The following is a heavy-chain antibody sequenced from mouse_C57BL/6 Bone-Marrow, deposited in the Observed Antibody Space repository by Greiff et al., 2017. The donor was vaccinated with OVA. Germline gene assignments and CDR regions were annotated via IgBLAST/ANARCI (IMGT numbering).Heavy chain of an antibody. CDR2: IWTGGGT. V-gene: IGHV2-9-1*01. D-gene: IGHD2-4*01. J-gene: IGHJ3*01. CDR3: AREPLGYYDYDWFAY. Sequence: VQLQESGPGLVAPSQSLSITCTVSGFSLTSYAISWVRQPPGKGLEWLGVIWTGGGTNYNSALKSRLSISKDNSKSQVFLKMNSLQTDDTARYYCAREPLGYYDYDWFAYWGQGTLVTVSA. CDR1: GFSLTSYA.